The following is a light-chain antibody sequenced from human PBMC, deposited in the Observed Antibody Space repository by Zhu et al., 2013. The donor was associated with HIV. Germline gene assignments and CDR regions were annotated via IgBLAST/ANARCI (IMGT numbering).Light chain of an antibody. J-gene: IGKJ1*01. Sequence: DIVMTQSPSSLSASVGDRVTITCRASQDIGEDLAWYQQKPGQGPQRLIYAATTLQSVVPSRFSGSGSGTRFTLTIAGLQPEDFATYYCLHYNSYPWTFGQGTRVEVK. CDR3: LHYNSYPWT. V-gene: IGKV1-17*01. CDR1: QDIGED. CDR2: AAT.